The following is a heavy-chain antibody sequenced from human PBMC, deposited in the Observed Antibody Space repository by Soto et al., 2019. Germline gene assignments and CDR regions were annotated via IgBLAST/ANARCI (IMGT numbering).Heavy chain of an antibody. D-gene: IGHD1-1*01. CDR1: GGSVNSGDYY. CDR3: ARDWVHERWFDP. Sequence: SETLSLTCTVSGGSVNSGDYYWSWIRQSPGKGLEWIGSIFYSGTTYYNPSLKGRITISIDTSKNQFSLRLTSVTAADTAVYYCARDWVHERWFDPWGQGTLVTVSS. V-gene: IGHV4-30-4*01. J-gene: IGHJ5*02. CDR2: IFYSGTT.